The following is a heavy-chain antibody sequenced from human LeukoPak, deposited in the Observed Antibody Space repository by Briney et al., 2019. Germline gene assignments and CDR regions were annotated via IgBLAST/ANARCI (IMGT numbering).Heavy chain of an antibody. Sequence: ASVKVSCKASGYTFTGYYMHWVRQAPGQGLEWMGWINPNSGGTNYAQKFQGRVTMTRDTSISTAYMELSSLRSEDTAVYYCATDKMVRGVREYYFDYWGQGTLVTVSS. V-gene: IGHV1-2*02. CDR1: GYTFTGYY. CDR3: ATDKMVRGVREYYFDY. D-gene: IGHD3-10*01. J-gene: IGHJ4*02. CDR2: INPNSGGT.